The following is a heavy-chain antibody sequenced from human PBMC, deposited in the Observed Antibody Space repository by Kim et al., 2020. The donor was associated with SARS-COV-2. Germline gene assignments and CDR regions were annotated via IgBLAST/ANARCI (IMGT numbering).Heavy chain of an antibody. V-gene: IGHV3-15*01. J-gene: IGHJ6*02. CDR2: IKSKTDGGTT. CDR1: GFTFSNAW. CDR3: TTAPYGYCSGGSCYYYYYGMDV. D-gene: IGHD2-15*01. Sequence: GGSLRLSCAASGFTFSNAWMSWVRQAPGKGLEWVGRIKSKTDGGTTDYAAPVKGRFTISRDDSKNTLYLQMNSLKTEDTAVYYCTTAPYGYCSGGSCYYYYYGMDVWGQGTTVTVSS.